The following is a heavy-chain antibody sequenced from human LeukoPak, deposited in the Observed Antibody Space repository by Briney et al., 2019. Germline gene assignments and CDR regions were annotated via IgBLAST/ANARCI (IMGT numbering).Heavy chain of an antibody. J-gene: IGHJ2*01. Sequence: SETLSLTCAVYGGSFSGYYWSWIRQPPGKGLEWIGEINHSGSTNYNPSLKSRVTISVDTSKNQFSLKKSSVTAADTAVYYCARGPIATPTPWYFDLWGRGTLVTVSS. CDR1: GGSFSGYY. D-gene: IGHD2-21*01. CDR3: ARGPIATPTPWYFDL. CDR2: INHSGST. V-gene: IGHV4-34*01.